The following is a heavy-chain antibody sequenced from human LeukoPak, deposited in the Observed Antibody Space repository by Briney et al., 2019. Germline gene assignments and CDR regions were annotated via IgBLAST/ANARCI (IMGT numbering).Heavy chain of an antibody. Sequence: GSSVKVSCKASGGSFTNYAISWVRQAPGQGREWMGGIVPLFGESKFAQKFEARVIITTDGVTQTVYMELSRLTSEDTAMYFCARGITVGLHIDAFNIWGQGAMVTVS. CDR3: ARGITVGLHIDAFNI. V-gene: IGHV1-69*05. CDR1: GGSFTNYA. CDR2: IVPLFGES. D-gene: IGHD4-23*01. J-gene: IGHJ3*02.